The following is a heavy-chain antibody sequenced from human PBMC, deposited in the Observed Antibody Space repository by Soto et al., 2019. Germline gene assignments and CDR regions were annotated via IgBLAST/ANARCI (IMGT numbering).Heavy chain of an antibody. Sequence: PGESLRLSCTASGFILSSYAMSWVRQAPGKGLEWVSSVSAGGGIEYYADSVKGRFTISRDNSKNTLYLQMNSLRAEDTAVYYCAKDLGLLGYSSCFDYWGQGTLVTVSS. J-gene: IGHJ4*02. V-gene: IGHV3-23*01. CDR2: VSAGGGIE. CDR1: GFILSSYA. CDR3: AKDLGLLGYSSCFDY. D-gene: IGHD3-22*01.